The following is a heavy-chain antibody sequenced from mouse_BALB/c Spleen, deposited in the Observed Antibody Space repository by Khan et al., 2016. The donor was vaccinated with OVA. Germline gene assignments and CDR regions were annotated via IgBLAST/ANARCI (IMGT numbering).Heavy chain of an antibody. J-gene: IGHJ3*01. CDR1: GYTFTDYW. CDR2: INPSTGYT. CDR3: ARGGYGSFAY. Sequence: QVQLQQSGAELAKPGASVKMSCKASGYTFTDYWIHWVKKRPGQGLEWIGYINPSTGYTEYNHKFKDKATLTADKSSSTAHMQLSSLTSEDSAVYYCARGGYGSFAYWGQGTLVTVSA. D-gene: IGHD2-2*01. V-gene: IGHV1-7*01.